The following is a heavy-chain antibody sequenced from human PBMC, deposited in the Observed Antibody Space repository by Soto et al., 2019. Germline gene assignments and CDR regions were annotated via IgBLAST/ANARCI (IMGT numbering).Heavy chain of an antibody. D-gene: IGHD2-2*01. Sequence: QVQLVESGGGVVQPGRSLRLSCAASGFTFSSYGMHWVRQAPGKGLEWVAVIWYDGSNKYYADSVKGRFTISRDNSKNTLYLQMNSLRAEDTAGYYCATGQYQLPYYYYYGMDVWGQGTTVTVSS. CDR3: ATGQYQLPYYYYYGMDV. V-gene: IGHV3-33*01. CDR2: IWYDGSNK. CDR1: GFTFSSYG. J-gene: IGHJ6*02.